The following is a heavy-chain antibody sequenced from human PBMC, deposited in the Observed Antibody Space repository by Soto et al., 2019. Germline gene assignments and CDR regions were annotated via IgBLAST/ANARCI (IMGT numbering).Heavy chain of an antibody. D-gene: IGHD3-9*01. Sequence: QVQLVQSAAEVMKPGASVKVSCKASGYTFTSYGINWVRQAPGQGLEWMGWISTYNGNTNYAQKFQGRVTMTTDTSTTTAYMELRSLRSDDTAVYYCARDRRDYDILSGYSEFDPWGQGTLVTVSS. V-gene: IGHV1-18*01. CDR2: ISTYNGNT. CDR3: ARDRRDYDILSGYSEFDP. CDR1: GYTFTSYG. J-gene: IGHJ5*02.